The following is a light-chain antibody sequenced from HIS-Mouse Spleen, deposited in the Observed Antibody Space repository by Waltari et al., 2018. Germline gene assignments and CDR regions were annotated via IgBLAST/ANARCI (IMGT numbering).Light chain of an antibody. CDR2: QDS. J-gene: IGLJ2*01. V-gene: IGLV3-1*01. CDR1: NLGDKY. Sequence: SYELTQPPSVSVSPGQTARIPCSGDNLGDKYACWYQQKPGQSPVLVIYQDSKRPSGIPERFSGSNSGNTATLTISGTQAMDEADYYCQAWDSSTAVVFGGGTKLTVL. CDR3: QAWDSSTAVV.